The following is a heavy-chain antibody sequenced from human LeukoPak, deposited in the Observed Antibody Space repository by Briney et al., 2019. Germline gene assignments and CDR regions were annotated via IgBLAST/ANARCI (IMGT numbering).Heavy chain of an antibody. Sequence: PSETLSLTCTVPGGSISSGSYYWSWIRQPAGKGLEWIGRIYTSGSTNYNPSLKSRVTISVDTSKNQFSLKLSSVTAADTAVYYCARHRGFDWCFDYWGQGTLVTVSS. D-gene: IGHD3-9*01. J-gene: IGHJ4*02. CDR2: IYTSGST. CDR1: GGSISSGSYY. CDR3: ARHRGFDWCFDY. V-gene: IGHV4-61*02.